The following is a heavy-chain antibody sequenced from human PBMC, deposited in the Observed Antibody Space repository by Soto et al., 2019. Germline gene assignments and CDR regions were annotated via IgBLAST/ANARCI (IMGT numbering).Heavy chain of an antibody. J-gene: IGHJ4*02. CDR3: VRRYDPYYFDY. CDR2: AYGSDDK. CDR1: GFSLTTSAVS. D-gene: IGHD1-1*01. V-gene: IGHV2-5*04. Sequence: QITLQESGPTLVKPSQTLTLTCTFSGFSLTTSAVSVGWIRQPPGKALEWLAIAYGSDDKFYSPSLKSRTTITKDNSKNQVVLTLTAMDPVDTGTYSCVRRYDPYYFDYWGQGTLVTVSS.